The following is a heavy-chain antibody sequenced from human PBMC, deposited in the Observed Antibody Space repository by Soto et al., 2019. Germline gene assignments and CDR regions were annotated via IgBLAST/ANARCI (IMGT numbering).Heavy chain of an antibody. Sequence: SETLSVTCTVSGDSIRSYYWSWIGQPPGNGLEWIGYIYYSGYTSYNPSLKSRVTISVDTSKNQFSLKLNSVTAAGTAVYYCARCFSGNYPSRPEEKYYFDSWGQGTLVTVSS. D-gene: IGHD1-26*01. CDR1: GDSIRSYY. CDR3: ARCFSGNYPSRPEEKYYFDS. CDR2: IYYSGYT. J-gene: IGHJ4*02. V-gene: IGHV4-59*01.